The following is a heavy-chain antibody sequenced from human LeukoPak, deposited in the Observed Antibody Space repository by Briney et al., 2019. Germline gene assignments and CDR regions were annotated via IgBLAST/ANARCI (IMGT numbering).Heavy chain of an antibody. CDR2: IRSKAYGGTT. V-gene: IGHV3-49*03. D-gene: IGHD4-17*01. J-gene: IGHJ4*02. Sequence: GGSLRLSCAASGFTFSSYAMSWFRQAPGKGLEWVGLIRSKAYGGTTEYAASVKGRFTISRDDSKSIAYLQMNSLKTEDTAVYYCTRDGVDHGDSNFDYWGQGTLVTVSS. CDR1: GFTFSSYA. CDR3: TRDGVDHGDSNFDY.